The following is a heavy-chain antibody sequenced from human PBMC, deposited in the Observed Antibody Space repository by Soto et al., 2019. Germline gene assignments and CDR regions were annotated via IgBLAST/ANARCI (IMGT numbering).Heavy chain of an antibody. Sequence: GGSLRLSCAASGFTFSSYAMHWVRQAPGKGLEWVAVISYDGSNKYYADSVKGRFTISRDNSKNTLYLQMNSLRAEDTAVYYCAREAPVQYYYGMDVWGQGTTVTVSS. CDR2: ISYDGSNK. CDR1: GFTFSSYA. J-gene: IGHJ6*02. CDR3: AREAPVQYYYGMDV. D-gene: IGHD1-1*01. V-gene: IGHV3-30-3*01.